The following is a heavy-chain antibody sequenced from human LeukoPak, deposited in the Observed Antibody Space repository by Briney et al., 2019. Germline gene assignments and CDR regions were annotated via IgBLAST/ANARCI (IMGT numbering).Heavy chain of an antibody. CDR1: GFTFSTYE. CDR2: ISTSGSTL. J-gene: IGHJ4*02. CDR3: ARGGPVSYYFDY. Sequence: GGSLRLSCAASGFTFSTYEMNWVRQAPGKGLEWVSYISTSGSTLYYADSVKGRFTISRDNARNSLYLQMNSLRAEDTAIYYCARGGPVSYYFDYWGQGTLVTVSS. D-gene: IGHD1-26*01. V-gene: IGHV3-48*03.